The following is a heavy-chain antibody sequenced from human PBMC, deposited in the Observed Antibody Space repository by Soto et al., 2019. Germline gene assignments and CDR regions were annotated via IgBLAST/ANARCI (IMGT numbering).Heavy chain of an antibody. CDR2: ISGSGGST. Sequence: GGSLRLSCAASGFTFSSYAMSWVRQAPGKGLEWVSAISGSGGSTYYADSVKGRLTISRDNSKNTLYLQMNSLRAEGTDIYYCASDCRTGDEEDAFDIWGQGTMVTV. CDR1: GFTFSSYA. V-gene: IGHV3-23*01. D-gene: IGHD2-21*02. CDR3: ASDCRTGDEEDAFDI. J-gene: IGHJ3*02.